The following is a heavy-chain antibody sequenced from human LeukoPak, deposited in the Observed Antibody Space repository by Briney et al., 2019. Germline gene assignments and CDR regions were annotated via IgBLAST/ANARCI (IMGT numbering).Heavy chain of an antibody. D-gene: IGHD3-9*01. J-gene: IGHJ6*03. CDR3: ARAPHFDWLLSVYFYMDV. CDR2: ISSRGSTI. V-gene: IGHV3-11*04. Sequence: PGGSLRLSCAASGFTFSDYYMSWIRQAPGKGLEWVSYISSRGSTIYYADSVKGRFTISRDNAKNSLYLQMNSLRAEDTAVYYCARAPHFDWLLSVYFYMDVWGKGTTVTVSS. CDR1: GFTFSDYY.